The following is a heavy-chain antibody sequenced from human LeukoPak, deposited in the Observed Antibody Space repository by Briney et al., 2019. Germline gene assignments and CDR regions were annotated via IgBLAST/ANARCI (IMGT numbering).Heavy chain of an antibody. CDR1: GYTFTSYY. D-gene: IGHD3-10*01. J-gene: IGHJ5*02. CDR2: INPSGGST. CDR3: ARGQGTTMA. V-gene: IGHV1-46*01. Sequence: ASVKVSCKASGYTFTSYYMHWVRQAPGQGLEWMGIINPSGGSTSYAQKFQGRLTMTRNTSISTAYMELSSLRSEDTAVYYCARGQGTTMAWGQGTLVTVSS.